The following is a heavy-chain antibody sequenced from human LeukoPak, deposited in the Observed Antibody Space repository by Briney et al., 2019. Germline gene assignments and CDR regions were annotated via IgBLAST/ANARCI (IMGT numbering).Heavy chain of an antibody. J-gene: IGHJ6*03. Sequence: GGSLRLSCAASGFTFSSYWMSWVRQAPGKGLEWVANIKQDGSEKYYVDSVKGRFTISRDNAKNSLYLQMNSLRAEDKAVYYCARSVSGSYYYYYYMDVWGKGTTVTVSS. D-gene: IGHD1-26*01. CDR3: ARSVSGSYYYYYYMDV. V-gene: IGHV3-7*01. CDR2: IKQDGSEK. CDR1: GFTFSSYW.